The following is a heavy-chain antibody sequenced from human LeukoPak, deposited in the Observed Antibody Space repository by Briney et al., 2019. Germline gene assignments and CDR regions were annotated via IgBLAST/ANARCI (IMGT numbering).Heavy chain of an antibody. V-gene: IGHV1-2*02. J-gene: IGHJ4*02. CDR3: ARVPLYYDSSGYYSETFDY. Sequence: GASVKVSCKASGYTFTGYYMHWVRQAPGQGLEWMGWNNPNSGGTNYAQKFQGRVTMTRDTSISTAYMELSRLRSDDTAVYYCARVPLYYDSSGYYSETFDYWGQGTLVTVSS. D-gene: IGHD3-22*01. CDR2: NNPNSGGT. CDR1: GYTFTGYY.